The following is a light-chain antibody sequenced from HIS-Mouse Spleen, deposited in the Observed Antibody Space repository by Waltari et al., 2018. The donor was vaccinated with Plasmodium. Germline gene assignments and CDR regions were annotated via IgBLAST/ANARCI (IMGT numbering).Light chain of an antibody. V-gene: IGLV3-27*01. J-gene: IGLJ3*02. CDR1: VLANNY. CDR2: KDS. CDR3: YSAADNNLV. Sequence: SYELTQPSSVSVSPGQTARITCSGDVLANNYARWFQQKPGQAPVLVLYKDSERPSGIPERFSGSSSGTTVTLTISGAQVEDEADYYCYSAADNNLVFGGGTKLTVL.